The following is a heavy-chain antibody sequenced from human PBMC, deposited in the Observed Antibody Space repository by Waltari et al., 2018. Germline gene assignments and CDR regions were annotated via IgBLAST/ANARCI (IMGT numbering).Heavy chain of an antibody. CDR2: SYYSGST. J-gene: IGHJ3*02. Sequence: QVQLQESGPGLVKPSETLSLTCTVSGGSISSYYWSWIRQPPGKGLEWIGYSYYSGSTNYNPSLKSRVTISVDTSKNQFSLKLSSVTAADTAVYYCARVRIAAAGTDAFDIWGQGTMVTVSS. D-gene: IGHD6-13*01. CDR1: GGSISSYY. CDR3: ARVRIAAAGTDAFDI. V-gene: IGHV4-59*01.